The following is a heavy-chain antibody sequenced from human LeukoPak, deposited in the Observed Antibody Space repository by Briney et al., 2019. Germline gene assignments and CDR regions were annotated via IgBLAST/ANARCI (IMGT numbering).Heavy chain of an antibody. CDR3: ARDYYDSSGYHAFDI. J-gene: IGHJ3*02. Sequence: GSTNYNPSLKSRVTISVDTSQNQFSLKLTSVTAADTAVYYCARDYYDSSGYHAFDIWGQGTMVTVSS. CDR2: GST. D-gene: IGHD3-22*01. V-gene: IGHV4-59*01.